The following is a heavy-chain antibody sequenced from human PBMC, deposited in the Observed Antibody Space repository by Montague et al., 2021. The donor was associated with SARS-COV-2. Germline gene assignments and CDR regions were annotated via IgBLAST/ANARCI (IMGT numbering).Heavy chain of an antibody. CDR2: LRGSDGAT. J-gene: IGHJ4*02. CDR3: AKGAFSYGINIMDS. CDR1: GFSFIGYS. V-gene: IGHV3-23*01. D-gene: IGHD2-21*01. Sequence: SLRLSCAASGFSFIGYSMSWVRQTPGKGLELVSALRGSDGATFYADSVNGCFTISRDTSKNTLFLQMISLRADDSALYYCAKGAFSYGINIMDSWGQGTLVTVSS.